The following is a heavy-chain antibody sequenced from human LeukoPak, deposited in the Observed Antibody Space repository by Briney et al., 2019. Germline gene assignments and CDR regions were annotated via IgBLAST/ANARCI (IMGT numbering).Heavy chain of an antibody. D-gene: IGHD2-21*02. CDR2: INPNSGGT. CDR3: ARDNPDCGGDCLGSFDI. J-gene: IGHJ3*02. V-gene: IGHV1-2*02. CDR1: GYTFTGYY. Sequence: ASVKVSCKASGYTFTGYYMHWVRQAPGQGLEWTGWINPNSGGTNYAQKFQGRVTMTRDTSISTAYMELSRLRSDDTAVYYCARDNPDCGGDCLGSFDIWGQGTMVTVSS.